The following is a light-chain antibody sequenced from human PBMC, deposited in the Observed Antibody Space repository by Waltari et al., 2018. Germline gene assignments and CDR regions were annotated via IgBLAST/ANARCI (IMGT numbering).Light chain of an antibody. J-gene: IGLJ3*02. CDR1: SSNIGSNT. V-gene: IGLV1-44*01. CDR3: VAWDDSLIGWV. CDR2: SNK. Sequence: QSVLTQPPSASGTPGQRVTVSCSGSSSNIGSNTVNWYQQVPGPAPKLLIFSNKQRPSGVPDRFSGSKSGTSASLAISGLQSEDEADYYCVAWDDSLIGWVFGGGTKLTVL.